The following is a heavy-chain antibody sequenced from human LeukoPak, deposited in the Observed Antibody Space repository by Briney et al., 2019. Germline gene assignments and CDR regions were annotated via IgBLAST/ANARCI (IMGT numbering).Heavy chain of an antibody. J-gene: IGHJ4*02. CDR2: ISHDGIFK. CDR3: ARGRSRGFGGFIDH. D-gene: IGHD3-10*01. V-gene: IGHV3-30*04. Sequence: PGGSLRLSCMASGFTFSTYPMHWVRQAPGKGLEWVVVISHDGIFKYYGDAVKGRFTISRDNSENTMYLEMKSLRAEDTAVYYCARGRSRGFGGFIDHWGQGSLVTVSS. CDR1: GFTFSTYP.